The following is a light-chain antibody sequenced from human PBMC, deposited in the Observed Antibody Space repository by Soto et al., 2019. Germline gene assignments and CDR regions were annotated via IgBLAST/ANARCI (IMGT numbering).Light chain of an antibody. V-gene: IGLV2-14*01. CDR1: SSDVGGYNY. CDR3: SSYTSSNTRYV. Sequence: QSVLTQPASVSGSPGQSITISCTGTSSDVGGYNYVSWYQQHPGKAPKLMIYEVSNRPSGVSNRFSGSKSANMASLTISGLQAEDEADYFCSSYTSSNTRYVFGTGTKVTVL. CDR2: EVS. J-gene: IGLJ1*01.